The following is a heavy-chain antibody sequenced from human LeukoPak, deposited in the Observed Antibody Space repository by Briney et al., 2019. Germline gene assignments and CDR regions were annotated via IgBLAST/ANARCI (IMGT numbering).Heavy chain of an antibody. CDR3: ARDRDNFDI. CDR1: GFTLSSYS. Sequence: PGGSLRLSCAASGFTLSSYSMNWVRQAPGKGLEWVSSISSSSSTIYYADSLKGRFTISRDNAKNSLYLQMNSLRAEDTAVYYCARDRDNFDIWGQGTLVTVSS. D-gene: IGHD3-9*01. CDR2: ISSSSSTI. V-gene: IGHV3-48*01. J-gene: IGHJ4*02.